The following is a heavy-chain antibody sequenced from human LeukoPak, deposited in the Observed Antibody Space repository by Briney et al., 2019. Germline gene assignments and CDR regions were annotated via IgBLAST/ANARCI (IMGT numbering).Heavy chain of an antibody. Sequence: SETLSLTCTVSGGSISSYYWSWIRQPPGKGLEWIGYIYYSGSTNYNPSLKSRVTISVDTSKNQFSLKLSSVTAADTAVYYCARGRVSYYYYGMDVWGQGTTVTVSS. CDR1: GGSISSYY. V-gene: IGHV4-59*01. CDR3: ARGRVSYYYYGMDV. CDR2: IYYSGST. J-gene: IGHJ6*02. D-gene: IGHD3-10*01.